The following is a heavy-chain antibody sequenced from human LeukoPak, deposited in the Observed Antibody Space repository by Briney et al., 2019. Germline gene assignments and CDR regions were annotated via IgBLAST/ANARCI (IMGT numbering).Heavy chain of an antibody. CDR3: AKDRSPYNESRGSQFDS. Sequence: GGSLRLSCAASGFTFSNARMSWVRQAPGKGLEWVGRIKSKTDGGTTDYAAPVKGRFTISRDDSKNTLYLQMNSLRADDTAIYYCAKDRSPYNESRGSQFDSWGQGTLVTVSS. J-gene: IGHJ4*02. CDR2: IKSKTDGGTT. V-gene: IGHV3-15*01. D-gene: IGHD3-22*01. CDR1: GFTFSNAR.